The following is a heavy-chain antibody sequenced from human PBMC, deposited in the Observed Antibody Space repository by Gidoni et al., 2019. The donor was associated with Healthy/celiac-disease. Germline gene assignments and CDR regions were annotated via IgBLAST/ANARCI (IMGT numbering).Heavy chain of an antibody. CDR1: GFTFSSYG. J-gene: IGHJ6*02. D-gene: IGHD5-18*01. CDR2: ISYDGSNK. Sequence: QVQLVESGGGVVQPGRSLRLSCAASGFTFSSYGMPWVRQAPGKGLEWVAVISYDGSNKYYADSVKGRFTISRDNSKNTLYLQMNSLRAEDTAVYYCAKDKRSVDTAMDYYYYYGMDVWGQGTTVTVSS. V-gene: IGHV3-30*18. CDR3: AKDKRSVDTAMDYYYYYGMDV.